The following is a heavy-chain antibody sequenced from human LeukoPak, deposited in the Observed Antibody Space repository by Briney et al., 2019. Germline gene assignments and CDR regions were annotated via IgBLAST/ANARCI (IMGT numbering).Heavy chain of an antibody. CDR3: AREGDTAPDY. J-gene: IGHJ4*02. V-gene: IGHV4-59*01. CDR2: IYYSGST. CDR1: GGSSSSYY. Sequence: SETLSLTGTVSGGSSSSYYWSWIRQPPGKGLEWIGYIYYSGSTNYNPSLKSRVTISVDTSKNQFSLKLSSVTAADTAVYYCAREGDTAPDYWGQGTLVTVPS. D-gene: IGHD5-18*01.